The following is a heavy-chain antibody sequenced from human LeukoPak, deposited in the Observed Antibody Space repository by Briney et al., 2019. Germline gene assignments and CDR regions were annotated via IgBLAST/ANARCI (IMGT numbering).Heavy chain of an antibody. V-gene: IGHV1-69*05. CDR2: IIPIFGTA. J-gene: IGHJ4*02. CDR3: ARDQGMVVATMVELDY. D-gene: IGHD5-12*01. CDR1: GGTFSSYA. Sequence: SVKVSCKASGGTFSSYAISWVRQAPGQGLELMGGIIPIFGTANYAQKFQGRVTITTDESTSTAYMELSSLRSEDTAVYYCARDQGMVVATMVELDYWGQGTLVTVSS.